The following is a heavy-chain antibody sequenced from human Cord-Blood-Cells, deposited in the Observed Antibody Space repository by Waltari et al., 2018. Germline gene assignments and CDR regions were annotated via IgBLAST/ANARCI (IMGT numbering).Heavy chain of an antibody. J-gene: IGHJ4*02. V-gene: IGHV4-34*01. CDR2: INHSGST. D-gene: IGHD3-10*01. Sequence: QVQLQQWGAGLLKPSETLSLTCAVYGGSFSGYYWSWIRQTPGKGLEWIGEINHSGSTNYNPSLKSRVTISVDTSKNQFSLKLSSVTAADTAVYYCARSWFGELWGQGTLVTVSS. CDR1: GGSFSGYY. CDR3: ARSWFGEL.